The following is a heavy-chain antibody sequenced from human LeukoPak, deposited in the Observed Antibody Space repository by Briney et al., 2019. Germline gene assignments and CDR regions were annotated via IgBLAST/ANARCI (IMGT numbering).Heavy chain of an antibody. CDR3: ARAMTNRGSYYGYDAFDI. D-gene: IGHD1-26*01. CDR1: GFTFSTYS. J-gene: IGHJ3*02. Sequence: GGSLRLSCAASGFTFSTYSMNWVRQAPGKGLEWGSYISSSSSTIYYADSVKGRFTISRDNAKNSLYLQMNSLRAEQTAVYYCARAMTNRGSYYGYDAFDIWGEGTMVTVSS. CDR2: ISSSSSTI. V-gene: IGHV3-48*04.